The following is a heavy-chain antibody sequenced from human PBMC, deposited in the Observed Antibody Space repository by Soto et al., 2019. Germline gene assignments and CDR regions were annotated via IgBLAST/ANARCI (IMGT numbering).Heavy chain of an antibody. CDR3: AKDQPTADSSTVFYGMDV. Sequence: VGSLRLSCAASGFTFSSYAMSWVRQAPGKGLEWVSAISGSGGSTYYADSVKGRFTISRDNSKNTLYLQMNSLRAEDTAVYYCAKDQPTADSSTVFYGMDVWGQGTTVTVSS. CDR2: ISGSGGST. D-gene: IGHD6-13*01. J-gene: IGHJ6*02. CDR1: GFTFSSYA. V-gene: IGHV3-23*01.